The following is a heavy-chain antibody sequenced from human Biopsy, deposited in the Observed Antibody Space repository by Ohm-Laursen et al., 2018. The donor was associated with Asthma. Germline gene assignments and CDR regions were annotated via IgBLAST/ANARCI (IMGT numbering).Heavy chain of an antibody. CDR1: GFMFRSFG. V-gene: IGHV3-30*18. CDR2: VSYDGNHK. CDR3: AKRRGYSGHDNDY. Sequence: SLRLSCAASGFMFRSFGMHWVRQAPGKGLEWVAVVSYDGNHKFYEDSVKGRFTISRDNSKNTLYLQMNSLRTEDTAVYYCAKRRGYSGHDNDYWGQGTLVIASS. D-gene: IGHD5-12*01. J-gene: IGHJ4*02.